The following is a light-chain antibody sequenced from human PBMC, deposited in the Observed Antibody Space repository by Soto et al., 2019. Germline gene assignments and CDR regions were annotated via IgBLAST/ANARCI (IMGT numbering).Light chain of an antibody. J-gene: IGKJ4*01. CDR1: QTIDSW. Sequence: DIQMTQSPSTLSASVGDRVTITCRASQTIDSWLAWYQQRPGKPPNLLIYKASTLASGVPSRFSGSGSGTEFTLTISSLQPEDFATYSCQQTYRTPLTFGGGTKVEIK. CDR3: QQTYRTPLT. V-gene: IGKV1-5*03. CDR2: KAS.